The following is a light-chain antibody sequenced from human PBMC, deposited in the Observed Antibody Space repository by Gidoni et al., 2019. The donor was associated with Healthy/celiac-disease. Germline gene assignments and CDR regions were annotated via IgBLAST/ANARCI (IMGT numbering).Light chain of an antibody. CDR3: QQYNNWRMYT. CDR1: QSVRSN. Sequence: EIVMTQSPATLSVSPGERATLTCRASQSVRSNLAWYQQKPGQAPRLLIYVASTRATGIPARFSVSGSGTEVTLTLSSLQSEAFAVYYCQQYNNWRMYTFGQGTKLEIK. V-gene: IGKV3-15*01. CDR2: VAS. J-gene: IGKJ2*01.